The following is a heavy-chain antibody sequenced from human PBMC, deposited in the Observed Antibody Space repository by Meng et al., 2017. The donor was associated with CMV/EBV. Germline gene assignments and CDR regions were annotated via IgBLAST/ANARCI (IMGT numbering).Heavy chain of an antibody. V-gene: IGHV1-69*02. CDR3: ATRSTAMVPNPIYYGMDV. J-gene: IGHJ6*02. D-gene: IGHD5-18*01. Sequence: SVKVSCKASGGTFSSYTISWVRQAPGQGLKWMGRIIPILGIANYAQKFQGRVTITADKSTSTAYMELSSLRSEDTAVYYCATRSTAMVPNPIYYGMDVWGQGTTVTVSS. CDR1: GGTFSSYT. CDR2: IIPILGIA.